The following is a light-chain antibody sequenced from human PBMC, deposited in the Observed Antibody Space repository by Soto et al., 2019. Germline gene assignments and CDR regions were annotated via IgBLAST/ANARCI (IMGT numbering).Light chain of an antibody. CDR3: QPSYGTPLT. CDR2: AAS. V-gene: IGKV1-39*01. CDR1: QSISNY. Sequence: DMEMTQSPSSLSASVGDRVTITCRASQSISNYLNWYQHKPGKVPKLLIYAASSLQSGVPTRFSGSGSGTDFTLNINSLQPEDFATYYCQPSYGTPLTFGGGTKIEIK. J-gene: IGKJ4*01.